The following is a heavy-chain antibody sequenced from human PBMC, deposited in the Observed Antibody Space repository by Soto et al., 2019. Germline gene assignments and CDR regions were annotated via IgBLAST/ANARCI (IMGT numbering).Heavy chain of an antibody. J-gene: IGHJ6*02. CDR2: INHSGST. CDR1: GGSFSGYY. CDR3: AREGVIMVRGALDV. V-gene: IGHV4-34*01. Sequence: KPSETLSLTCAVYGGSFSGYYWSWIRQPPGKGLEWIGEINHSGSTNYNPSLKSRVTISVDTSKNQFSLKLSSVTAADTAVYYCAREGVIMVRGALDVWGQGTTVTVS. D-gene: IGHD3-10*01.